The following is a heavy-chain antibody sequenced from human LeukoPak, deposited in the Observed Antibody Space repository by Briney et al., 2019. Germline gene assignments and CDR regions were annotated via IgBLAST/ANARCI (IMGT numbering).Heavy chain of an antibody. Sequence: PGGSLRLSCAASGFTFSSYAMSWVRQAPGKGLEWVSAISGSGGSTYYADSVKGRFTISRGNSKNTLYLQMNSLRAEDTAVYYCAKDFNSGSYYDYWGQGTLVTVSS. D-gene: IGHD1-26*01. J-gene: IGHJ4*02. CDR2: ISGSGGST. CDR1: GFTFSSYA. CDR3: AKDFNSGSYYDY. V-gene: IGHV3-23*01.